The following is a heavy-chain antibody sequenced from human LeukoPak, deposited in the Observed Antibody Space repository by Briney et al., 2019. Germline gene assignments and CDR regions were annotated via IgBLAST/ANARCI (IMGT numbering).Heavy chain of an antibody. V-gene: IGHV3-21*01. Sequence: GGSLRLSCAASGFTFSSYSMNWVRQAPGKGLEWVSSISSSSSYIYYADSVKGRFTISRDNAKNSLYLQMNSLRAEDTAVYYCAKDWGVTTLHFDYWGQGTLVTVSS. CDR3: AKDWGVTTLHFDY. J-gene: IGHJ4*02. CDR2: ISSSSSYI. CDR1: GFTFSSYS. D-gene: IGHD4-11*01.